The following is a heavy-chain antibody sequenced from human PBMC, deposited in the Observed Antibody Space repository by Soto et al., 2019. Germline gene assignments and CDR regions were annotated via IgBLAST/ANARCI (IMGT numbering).Heavy chain of an antibody. D-gene: IGHD3-22*01. CDR1: GFTFSSSA. V-gene: IGHV3-73*01. J-gene: IGHJ4*02. CDR2: IRSKANSYAT. CDR3: TSLVYYGDSGYYSSSDY. Sequence: GGSLRLSCAASGFTFSSSAMHWVRQASGKGLEWVGRIRSKANSYATAYAASVKGRFTISRDDSKNTAYLQMNSLKTEDTAVYYCTSLVYYGDSGYYSSSDYWGQGTLVTVSS.